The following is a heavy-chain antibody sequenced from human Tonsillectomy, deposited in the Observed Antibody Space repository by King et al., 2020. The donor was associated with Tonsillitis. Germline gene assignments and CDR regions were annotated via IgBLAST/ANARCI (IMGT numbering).Heavy chain of an antibody. Sequence: VQLVESGGGVVQPGRSLRLSCAASGFTFSSYGMHWVRQAPGKGLEWVAVISYDGSNKYYADSVKGRFTISRDNSKNTLYLQMNSLRAEDTAVYYCARDLETGYSSSWDPNYYYYYGMDVWGQGTTVTVSS. V-gene: IGHV3-33*05. CDR2: ISYDGSNK. J-gene: IGHJ6*02. CDR1: GFTFSSYG. CDR3: ARDLETGYSSSWDPNYYYYYGMDV. D-gene: IGHD6-13*01.